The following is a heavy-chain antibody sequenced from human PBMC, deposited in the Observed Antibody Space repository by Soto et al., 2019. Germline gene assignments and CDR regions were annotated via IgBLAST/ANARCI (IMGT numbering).Heavy chain of an antibody. CDR1: GFTFSSYG. Sequence: GGSLRLSCAASGFTFSSYGVHWVRQAPGKGLVWVSRINSDGSSTYYADSVKGRFTISRDNAKNTLYLQMNSLRAEDTAVYYCTSSLSPMDVWGQGTTVTVSS. CDR3: TSSLSPMDV. V-gene: IGHV3-74*01. CDR2: INSDGSST. J-gene: IGHJ6*02.